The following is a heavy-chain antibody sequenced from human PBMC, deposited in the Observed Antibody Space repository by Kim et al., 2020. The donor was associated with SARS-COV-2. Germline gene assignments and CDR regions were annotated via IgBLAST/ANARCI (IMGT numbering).Heavy chain of an antibody. CDR3: TRDANPYHYGSGSFSGY. J-gene: IGHJ4*02. V-gene: IGHV3-49*03. CDR2: IRGSAYGGTT. CDR1: GFTFGDYA. Sequence: GGSLRLSCTASGFTFGDYAMNWIRQAPGKGLEWVGFIRGSAYGGTTDYAASVKGRFTISRDDSKSIAYLQLNSLKTEDTAVYYCTRDANPYHYGSGSFSGYWGQGTLVTVSS. D-gene: IGHD3-10*01.